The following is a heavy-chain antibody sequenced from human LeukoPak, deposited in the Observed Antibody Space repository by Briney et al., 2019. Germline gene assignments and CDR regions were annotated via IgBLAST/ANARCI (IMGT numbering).Heavy chain of an antibody. CDR3: ARGGYTSGWPDYHYYMDV. J-gene: IGHJ6*03. Sequence: PSETLSLTCTVSGDSISSYYWRWIRQPAGKGLEWIGRMYTSESTNYNPSLKSRVTMSVDTSKNQFSLTLRSVIAADTAVYFCARGGYTSGWPDYHYYMDVWGKGTTVTISS. V-gene: IGHV4-4*07. D-gene: IGHD6-19*01. CDR2: MYTSEST. CDR1: GDSISSYY.